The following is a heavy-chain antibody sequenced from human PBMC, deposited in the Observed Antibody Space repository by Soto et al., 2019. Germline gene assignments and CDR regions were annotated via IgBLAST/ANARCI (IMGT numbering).Heavy chain of an antibody. V-gene: IGHV3-23*01. CDR3: AKCTNYEGVHSSGWCNWLDP. Sequence: EVQLFESGGGLVQPGGSLRLSCAASGFSLSNSAMTWVRQAPGKGLQWLSATVTTGGTAFADSVKGRFSVSRDISKNTIYLQMNSLRVDDTAVYYCAKCTNYEGVHSSGWCNWLDPWGQGSLVTVSS. CDR2: TVTTGGTA. CDR1: GFSLSNSA. D-gene: IGHD6-19*01. J-gene: IGHJ5*02.